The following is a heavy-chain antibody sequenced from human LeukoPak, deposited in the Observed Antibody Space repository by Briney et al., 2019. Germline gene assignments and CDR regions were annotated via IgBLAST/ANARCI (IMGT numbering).Heavy chain of an antibody. CDR1: GYTLTELS. J-gene: IGHJ6*03. CDR2: FDPEDGET. D-gene: IGHD6-6*01. Sequence: GASVKVSCKVSGYTLTELSMHWVRQAPGKGLEWMGGFDPEDGETIYAQKFQGRVTMTEDTSTDTAYMELSSLRSEDTAVYYCATAAARRHYYYYMDVWGKGTTVTVSS. CDR3: ATAAARRHYYYYMDV. V-gene: IGHV1-24*01.